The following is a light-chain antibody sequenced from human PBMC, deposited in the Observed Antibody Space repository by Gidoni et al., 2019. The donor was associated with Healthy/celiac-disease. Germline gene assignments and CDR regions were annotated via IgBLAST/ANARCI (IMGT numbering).Light chain of an antibody. V-gene: IGKV3-20*01. CDR1: QSVSSSY. CDR3: QQYGSSPPWT. Sequence: EIVLTPSPGTLSLSPGQRATLSCRASQSVSSSYLAWYQQNPGQPPRLLIYGASSRATGIPDFTLTISRLEPEDFAVYYCQQYGSSPPWTFGQGTKVEIK. CDR2: GAS. J-gene: IGKJ1*01.